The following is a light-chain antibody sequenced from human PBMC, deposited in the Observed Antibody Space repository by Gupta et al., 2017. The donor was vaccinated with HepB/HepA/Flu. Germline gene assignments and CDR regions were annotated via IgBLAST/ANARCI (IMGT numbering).Light chain of an antibody. Sequence: SYVLPQPPSVSVAPGQTAKITCGGNNIGRESVHWYQRKPGQAPVLVLYYNSDRPSGIPERFSGSNSGNTATLTISGVAARDEADYYCQIWDTSSHHVVFGGGTKLTVL. J-gene: IGLJ2*01. CDR1: NIGRES. V-gene: IGLV3-21*04. CDR3: QIWDTSSHHVV. CDR2: YNS.